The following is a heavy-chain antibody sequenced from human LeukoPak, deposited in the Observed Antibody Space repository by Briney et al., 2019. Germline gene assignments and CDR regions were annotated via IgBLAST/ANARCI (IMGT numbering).Heavy chain of an antibody. J-gene: IGHJ4*02. Sequence: PGGSLRLSCAASGFSFTTYSMHWVRQAPGKGLEYVSGISINGDNRYYANSVKGRFTISRDNSQNTVWLQMGSLRPEDTSVYFRVRGRGHTSARPFFDYRGGQGSLITVSS. V-gene: IGHV3-64*01. CDR3: VRGRGHTSARPFFDYR. D-gene: IGHD3/OR15-3a*01. CDR2: ISINGDNR. CDR1: GFSFTTYS.